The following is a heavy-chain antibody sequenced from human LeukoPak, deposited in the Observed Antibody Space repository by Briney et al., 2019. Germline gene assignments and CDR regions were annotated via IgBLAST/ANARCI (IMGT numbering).Heavy chain of an antibody. CDR2: IYSSGST. J-gene: IGHJ4*02. Sequence: SETLSLTCTVSGGSISNYYWSWIRQPAGKGLEWIGRIYSSGSTNYNPSLKSRVTMSVDTSKTQSSVNLTSVTAADTAVYYCVRCRGTTVLTRFDNWGQGTLVTVSS. CDR1: GGSISNYY. V-gene: IGHV4-4*07. D-gene: IGHD4/OR15-4a*01. CDR3: VRCRGTTVLTRFDN.